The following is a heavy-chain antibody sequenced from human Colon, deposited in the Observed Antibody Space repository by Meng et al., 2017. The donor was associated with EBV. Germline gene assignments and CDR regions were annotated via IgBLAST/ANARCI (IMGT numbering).Heavy chain of an antibody. V-gene: IGHV4-39*07. CDR1: GDSVSNKNKY. Sequence: QLQLQESGPGLVKRSXXLSLTGGDAGDSVSNKNKYWGWIRQPPGKGLEWIGNIYYSGRTNYNPSLTSRVAISVDTSKNQFSLRLNSVTAADSAIYSCARGDLDGDCYYCLDFWGQGALGTVSS. CDR2: IYYSGRT. CDR3: ARGDLDGDCYYCLDF. J-gene: IGHJ4*02. D-gene: IGHD2-21*02.